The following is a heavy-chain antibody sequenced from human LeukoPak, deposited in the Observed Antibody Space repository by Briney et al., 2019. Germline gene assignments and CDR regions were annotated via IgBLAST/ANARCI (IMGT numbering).Heavy chain of an antibody. CDR2: IYTSGSA. J-gene: IGHJ5*02. CDR1: GDSISSGSYF. D-gene: IGHD4-11*01. V-gene: IGHV4-61*02. Sequence: SQTLSLTCTVSGDSISSGSYFWSWIRQPAGKGLEWIGRIYTSGSANYNPSLKSRVTISVDTSKNQFSLKLSSVTAADTAVYYCARCRSDYRTVDPWGQGTLVSVSS. CDR3: ARCRSDYRTVDP.